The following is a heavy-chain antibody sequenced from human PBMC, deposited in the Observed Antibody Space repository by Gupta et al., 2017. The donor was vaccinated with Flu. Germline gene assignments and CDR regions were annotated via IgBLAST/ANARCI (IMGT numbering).Heavy chain of an antibody. V-gene: IGHV4-39*01. CDR2: ISYSGST. D-gene: IGHD1-14*01. J-gene: IGHJ4*02. CDR3: ARLPDERY. CDR1: GDSISSSSHY. Sequence: QLQLQESGPGLVKPSETLSLTCTVSGDSISSSSHYWGWIRQPPEKGLEYIASISYSGSTYYNPSLKSRVTISVDTSKNQFSLKLSSVTAADTAVYYCARLPDERYWGQGTLVTVSS.